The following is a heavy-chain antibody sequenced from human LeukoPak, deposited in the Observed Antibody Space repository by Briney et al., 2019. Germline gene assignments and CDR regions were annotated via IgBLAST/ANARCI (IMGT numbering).Heavy chain of an antibody. CDR3: ARGTTAATPYYFAF. V-gene: IGHV1-2*02. CDR2: INTNSGGT. CDR1: GYTFTVYY. J-gene: IGHJ4*02. Sequence: ASVKVSCKASGYTFTVYYMHWVRQAPGQGLEWLGWINTNSGGTNYAQKFQGRVTLTRDMSISTAYMELSGLTSDDTAIYYCARGTTAATPYYFAFWGQGTQVTVSS. D-gene: IGHD2-15*01.